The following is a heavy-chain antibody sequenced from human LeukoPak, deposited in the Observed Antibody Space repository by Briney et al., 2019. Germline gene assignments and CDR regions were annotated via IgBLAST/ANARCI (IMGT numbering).Heavy chain of an antibody. CDR1: GGSFSGYY. J-gene: IGHJ4*02. CDR3: ARGYYYDGFDY. Sequence: EPSETLSLTCAVYGGSFSGYYWSWIRQPPGKGLEWIGEINHSGSTNYNPSLKSRVTISVDTSKNQFSLKLSSVTAADTAVYYCARGYYYDGFDYWGQGTLVTVSS. CDR2: INHSGST. D-gene: IGHD3-22*01. V-gene: IGHV4-34*01.